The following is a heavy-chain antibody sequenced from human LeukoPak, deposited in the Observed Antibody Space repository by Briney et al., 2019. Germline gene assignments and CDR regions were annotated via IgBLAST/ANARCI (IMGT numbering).Heavy chain of an antibody. D-gene: IGHD4-11*01. Sequence: GGSLRLSCAASGFPFGDFAMTWVRQVPGGGLQWVSTITRSGQNTYYADSVKGRFTISRKDYKGMLYLQMNSLRAEDTAMYYCVKDXYXSIXGCVIDALVVWGQGTVVTVSS. CDR2: ITRSGQNT. CDR3: VKDXYXSIXGCVIDALVV. CDR1: GFPFGDFA. J-gene: IGHJ3*01. V-gene: IGHV3-23*01.